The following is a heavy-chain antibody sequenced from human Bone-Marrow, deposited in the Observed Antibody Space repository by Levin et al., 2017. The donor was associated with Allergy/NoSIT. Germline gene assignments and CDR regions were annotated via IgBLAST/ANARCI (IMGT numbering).Heavy chain of an antibody. J-gene: IGHJ4*02. CDR1: GFTFSSYD. V-gene: IGHV3-13*04. CDR2: IGTAADS. Sequence: GESLKISCAASGFTFSSYDMHWVRQATVRGLEWVSAIGTAADSYYSGSVKGRFTVSRDNAKNSFYLQMNSLRAGDTAVYYCARVALPRYCTSTSCSDSGYYFDYWGQGTLVTVSS. CDR3: ARVALPRYCTSTSCSDSGYYFDY. D-gene: IGHD2-2*01.